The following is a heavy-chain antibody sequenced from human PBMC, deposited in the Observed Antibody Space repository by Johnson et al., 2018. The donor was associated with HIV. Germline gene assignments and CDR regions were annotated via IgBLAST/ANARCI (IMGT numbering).Heavy chain of an antibody. CDR2: ISYDGSNK. D-gene: IGHD3-16*01. Sequence: QVQLVESGGGVVQPGRSLRLSCAASGITFSSYAMHWVRQAPGKGLEWVAVISYDGSNKYYADSVKGRFTISRDNSKNTPYLQMNSLRAEDTAVYYCAREQDWGYYDTTAFDIWGQGTMVTVSS. CDR3: AREQDWGYYDTTAFDI. J-gene: IGHJ3*02. CDR1: GITFSSYA. V-gene: IGHV3-30*04.